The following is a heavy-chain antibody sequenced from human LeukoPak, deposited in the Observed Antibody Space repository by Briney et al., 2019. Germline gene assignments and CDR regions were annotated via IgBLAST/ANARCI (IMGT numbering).Heavy chain of an antibody. CDR3: ARDDCGGDCSRYYYYMDV. Sequence: ASVKVSCKASGYTFTSYYMHWVRQAPGQGLEWMGIINPSGGSTSYAQKFQGRVTMTRDTSISTAYMELSRLRSDDTAVYYCARDDCGGDCSRYYYYMDVWGKGTTVTVSS. J-gene: IGHJ6*03. CDR2: INPSGGST. CDR1: GYTFTSYY. V-gene: IGHV1-46*01. D-gene: IGHD2-21*02.